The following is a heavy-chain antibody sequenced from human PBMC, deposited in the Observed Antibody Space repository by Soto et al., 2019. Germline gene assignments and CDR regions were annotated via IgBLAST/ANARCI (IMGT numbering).Heavy chain of an antibody. CDR1: GGSFSGYD. V-gene: IGHV4-34*01. CDR3: ARTGFRYYMDV. CDR2: INHSGST. J-gene: IGHJ6*03. Sequence: SETLSLTCAVYGGSFSGYDWSWIRQPPGKGLEWIGEINHSGSTNYNPSLKSRVTISVDTSKNQFSLKLSSVTAADTAVYYCARTGFRYYMDVWGKGTTVTVSS.